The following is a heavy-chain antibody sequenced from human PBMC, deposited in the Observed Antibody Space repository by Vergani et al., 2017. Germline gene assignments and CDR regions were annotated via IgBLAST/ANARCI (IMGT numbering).Heavy chain of an antibody. CDR2: IYYSGST. V-gene: IGHV4-30-2*01. CDR1: GGSISSGGYS. D-gene: IGHD2-2*01. J-gene: IGHJ4*02. Sequence: QLQLQESGSGLVKPSQTLSLTCAVSGGSISSGGYSWSWIRQPPGKGLEWIGYIYYSGSTYYNPSLKSRVTISVDTSKNQFSLKLSSVTAADTAVYYCARVRPAAKTTAFDYWGQGTLVTVSS. CDR3: ARVRPAAKTTAFDY.